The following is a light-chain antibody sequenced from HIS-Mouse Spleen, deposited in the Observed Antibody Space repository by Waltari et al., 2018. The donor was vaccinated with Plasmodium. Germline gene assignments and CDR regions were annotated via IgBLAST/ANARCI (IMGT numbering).Light chain of an antibody. CDR2: QDS. V-gene: IGLV3-1*01. CDR1: KLGDKY. CDR3: QAWDSSTWV. J-gene: IGLJ3*02. Sequence: SYELTQPPSVSVSPGQTASITCSGDKLGDKYACWYQQKPGPSPVLVIYQDSKRPSGIPVRFSGSNSGNTATLSISGTQAMDEADYYCQAWDSSTWVFGGGTKLTVL.